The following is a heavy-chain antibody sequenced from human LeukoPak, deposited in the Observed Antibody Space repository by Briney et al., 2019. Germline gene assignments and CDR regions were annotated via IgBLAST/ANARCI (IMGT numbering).Heavy chain of an antibody. CDR2: INSDGSST. CDR1: GFTFSSDA. Sequence: GGSLRLSCAASGFTFSSDATSCVPQAPGKGLVWVSCINSDGSSTSYADSVEGPFTIPRDIAKNSLYLQMNSVRADDTAVYYCVPWSGPLVVDNWGQGTLVTVSS. CDR3: VPWSGPLVVDN. J-gene: IGHJ4*02. D-gene: IGHD3-3*01. V-gene: IGHV3-74*01.